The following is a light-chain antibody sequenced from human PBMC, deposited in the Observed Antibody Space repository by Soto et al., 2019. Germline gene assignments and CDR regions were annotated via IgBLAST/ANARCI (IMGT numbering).Light chain of an antibody. J-gene: IGKJ5*01. Sequence: EIVLTQSPATLSLSPGESATLSCRATRSVSSYLAWYQQKPGQAPRLLIYDASSRPTDIPARFSGSGSGTDFTLTITRLEPEDSAVYFCQQYTGPPTTFGQGTRLEIK. V-gene: IGKV3-11*01. CDR3: QQYTGPPTT. CDR1: RSVSSY. CDR2: DAS.